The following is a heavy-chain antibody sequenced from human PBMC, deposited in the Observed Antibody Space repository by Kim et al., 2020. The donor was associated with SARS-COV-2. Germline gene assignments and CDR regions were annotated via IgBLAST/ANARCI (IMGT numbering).Heavy chain of an antibody. CDR3: ARTYSSTARSGWFDP. V-gene: IGHV3-30*03. J-gene: IGHJ5*02. D-gene: IGHD6-19*01. Sequence: GDSAKGRFTISRDNSKDTVYLQMNSLRAEDTAVYYCARTYSSTARSGWFDPWGQGTLVTVSS.